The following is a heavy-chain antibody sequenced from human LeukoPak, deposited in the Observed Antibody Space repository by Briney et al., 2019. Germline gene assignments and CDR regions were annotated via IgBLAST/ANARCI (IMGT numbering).Heavy chain of an antibody. CDR1: GFTFSDYY. D-gene: IGHD6-13*01. CDR3: ARAVQQQLAFDP. J-gene: IGHJ5*02. V-gene: IGHV3-11*04. Sequence: GGSLRLTCAASGFTFSDYYMSWIRQAPGKGLEWVSYISSSGSTIYYADSVKGRFTISRDNAKNSLYLQMNSLRAEDTAVYYCARAVQQQLAFDPWGQGTLVTVSS. CDR2: ISSSGSTI.